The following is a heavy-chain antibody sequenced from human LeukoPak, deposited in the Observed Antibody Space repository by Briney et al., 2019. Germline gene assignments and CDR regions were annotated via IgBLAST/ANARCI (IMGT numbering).Heavy chain of an antibody. J-gene: IGHJ4*02. D-gene: IGHD2-2*01. V-gene: IGHV1-2*06. CDR2: INPISGGT. CDR1: GYTFTGYY. CDR3: ARYCSSTSCYSDY. Sequence: ASVKVSCKASGYTFTGYYMHWVRQAPGQGFEYMGRINPISGGTVYAQKFQGRVTMTRDTSITTAYMELTRLTSDDTAVYYCARYCSSTSCYSDYWGQGTLVTVSS.